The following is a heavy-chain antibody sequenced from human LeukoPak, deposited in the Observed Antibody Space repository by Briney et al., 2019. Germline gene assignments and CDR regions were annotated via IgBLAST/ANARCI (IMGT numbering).Heavy chain of an antibody. CDR1: GFTFSSFE. CDR3: ARGYSSSWYPVGGAFDI. D-gene: IGHD6-13*01. V-gene: IGHV3-48*03. Sequence: PGGSLRLSCAASGFTFSSFEMHWVRQAPGKGLEWVSYISSSGDTLYYANSMKGRFTISRDNAKNSLYLQMNSLRAEDTAVYYCARGYSSSWYPVGGAFDIWGQGTMVTVSS. CDR2: ISSSGDTL. J-gene: IGHJ3*02.